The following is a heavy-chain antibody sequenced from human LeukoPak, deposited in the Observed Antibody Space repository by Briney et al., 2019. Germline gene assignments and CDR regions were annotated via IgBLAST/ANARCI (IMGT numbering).Heavy chain of an antibody. J-gene: IGHJ4*02. CDR2: INHSGST. Sequence: PSETLSLTCAVYGGSLSGHYWSWIRQPPGKGLEWIGEINHSGSTNYNPSLKSRVTISVDTSKSQFSLKLSSVTAADTAVYYCARAVVVVPAAKWGKYYFDYWGQGTLVTVSS. V-gene: IGHV4-34*01. CDR3: ARAVVVVPAAKWGKYYFDY. D-gene: IGHD2-2*01. CDR1: GGSLSGHY.